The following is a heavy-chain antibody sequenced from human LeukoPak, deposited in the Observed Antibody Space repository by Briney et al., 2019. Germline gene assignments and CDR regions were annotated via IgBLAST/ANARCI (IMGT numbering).Heavy chain of an antibody. CDR1: GFIFSSYG. V-gene: IGHV3-30*18. CDR2: TSYDGSNN. Sequence: PGRSLRLSCAASGFIFSSYGMHWVRQAPGKGLEWVAVTSYDGSNNYYADSVRGRFTMSRDNSKNTLYLQMNSLRAEDTAVYYCAKDYYGSGSYYNAIDYWGQGTLVTVSS. D-gene: IGHD3-10*01. J-gene: IGHJ4*02. CDR3: AKDYYGSGSYYNAIDY.